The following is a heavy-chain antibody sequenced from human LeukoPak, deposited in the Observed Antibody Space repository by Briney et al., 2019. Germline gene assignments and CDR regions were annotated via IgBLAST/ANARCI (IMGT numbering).Heavy chain of an antibody. D-gene: IGHD4-23*01. CDR3: ERDDYGGNLDC. CDR1: LYTFTGYY. J-gene: IGHJ4*02. CDR2: FIPNSGGT. V-gene: IGHV1-2*02. Sequence: SLKVSSEPSLYTFTGYYMPWVPRAPGHGRRWMGWFIPNSGGTTYAQKFQGRVNMTRGTCISTAYMEVRRLRSEDTAVYYCERDDYGGNLDCWGQGTLVSVHS.